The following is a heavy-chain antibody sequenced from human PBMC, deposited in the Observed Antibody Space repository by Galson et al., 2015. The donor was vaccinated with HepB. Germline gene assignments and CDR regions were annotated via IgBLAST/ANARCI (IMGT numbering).Heavy chain of an antibody. CDR3: ARVGDSREGFDP. J-gene: IGHJ5*02. CDR1: GGTFSSYA. CDR2: IIPIFGTA. V-gene: IGHV1-69*13. D-gene: IGHD3-10*01. Sequence: SVKVSCKASGGTFSSYAISWVRQAPGQGLEWMGGIIPIFGTANYAQKFQGRVTITADESTSTAYMELSSLRSEDTAVYYCARVGDSREGFDPWGQGTLVTVSS.